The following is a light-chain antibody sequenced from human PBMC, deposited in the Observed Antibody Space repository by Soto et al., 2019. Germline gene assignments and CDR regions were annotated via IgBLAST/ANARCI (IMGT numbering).Light chain of an antibody. Sequence: IVLTQSPGTLSLSLGERATLSCRASQSVTTQLAWYQQKPGQAPRLIIHGASSRATGVPDRITGSGSGTDFTLSISRLEPEDFAVYYCQQYGGSTRTFGQGTKVDIK. V-gene: IGKV3-20*01. J-gene: IGKJ1*01. CDR3: QQYGGSTRT. CDR2: GAS. CDR1: QSVTTQ.